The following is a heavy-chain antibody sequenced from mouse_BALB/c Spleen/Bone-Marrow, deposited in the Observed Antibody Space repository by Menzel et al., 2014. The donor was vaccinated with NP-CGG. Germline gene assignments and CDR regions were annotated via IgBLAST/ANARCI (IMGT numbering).Heavy chain of an antibody. CDR2: ISDGSSTI. Sequence: EVQRVESGGGLVQPGGSRKLSCAASGFTFISFGMHWVRQAPEKGLEWVAYISDGSSTIYYADTVKGRFTIFRDNPKNTLFLQMTSLRSEDTAMYYCARLDVGGYWGQGTTLTVSS. CDR1: GFTFISFG. CDR3: ARLDVGGY. V-gene: IGHV5-17*02. J-gene: IGHJ2*01.